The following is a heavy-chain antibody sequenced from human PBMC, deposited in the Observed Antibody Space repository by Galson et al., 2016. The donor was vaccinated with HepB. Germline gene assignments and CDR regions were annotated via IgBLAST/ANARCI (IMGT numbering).Heavy chain of an antibody. Sequence: LSCXASGXXXSNNYMXWVRXXPGKGLEWXXXIYSGGSTYYADSVKGRFTISRDSSKNTLYLQMNSLRAEDTALYYCARNRHCSGXSCYGAGGXXTLV. CDR2: IYSGGST. CDR1: GXXXSNNY. V-gene: IGHV3-66*01. J-gene: IGHJ4*02. D-gene: IGHD2-15*01. CDR3: ARNRHCSGXSCYGA.